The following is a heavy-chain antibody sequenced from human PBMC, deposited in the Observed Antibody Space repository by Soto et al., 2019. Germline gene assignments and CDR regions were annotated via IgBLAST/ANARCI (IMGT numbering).Heavy chain of an antibody. J-gene: IGHJ4*02. D-gene: IGHD1-1*01. CDR2: ISSSSSTI. V-gene: IGHV3-48*02. CDR3: ARQRVLRWNTDPRWYFDY. CDR1: GFTFSSYS. Sequence: EVQLVESGGGLVQPGGSLRLSCAASGFTFSSYSMNWVRQAPGKGLEWVSYISSSSSTIYYADSVKGRFTISRDNAKNSXXLQMNSLIDEDTAVYYCARQRVLRWNTDPRWYFDYWGQGTLVTVSS.